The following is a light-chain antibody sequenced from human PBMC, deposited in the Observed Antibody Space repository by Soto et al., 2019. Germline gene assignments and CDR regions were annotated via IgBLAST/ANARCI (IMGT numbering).Light chain of an antibody. CDR3: QQYGSSPLYT. J-gene: IGKJ2*01. CDR2: AAS. CDR1: QSVSSSY. Sequence: EIVLTQSPGTLSLSPGERATLSCRASQSVSSSYLAWYQQKLGQAPRLLIYAASSRATGIPDRFSGSGSGTDFTLTISRLEPEDLAVYYCQQYGSSPLYTFGQGTKLEIK. V-gene: IGKV3-20*01.